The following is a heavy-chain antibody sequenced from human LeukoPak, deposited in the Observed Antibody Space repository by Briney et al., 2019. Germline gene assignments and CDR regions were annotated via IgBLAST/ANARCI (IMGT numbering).Heavy chain of an antibody. D-gene: IGHD6-13*01. Sequence: TGGSLRLSCAASGFTFSNYWMTWVRQAPGKGLEGVANIKQEGSEKYYVDSVKGRFTISRDNAKNSLYLQMNSLRAEDTAVYYCARHSSSWSKFDYWGQGTLVTVSS. CDR3: ARHSSSWSKFDY. J-gene: IGHJ4*02. CDR2: IKQEGSEK. V-gene: IGHV3-7*01. CDR1: GFTFSNYW.